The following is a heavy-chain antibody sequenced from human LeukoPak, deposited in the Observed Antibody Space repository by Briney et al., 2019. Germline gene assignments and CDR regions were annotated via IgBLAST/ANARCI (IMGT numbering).Heavy chain of an antibody. CDR1: GFIFTTHG. CDR3: ARDIPGTAMVPDY. CDR2: TSHDDTNK. V-gene: IGHV3-30*03. D-gene: IGHD5-18*01. Sequence: GGSLRLSCAASGFIFTTHGMHWVRQAPGKGLEWLAVTSHDDTNKFYADSVKGRFTISRDNSKNTLYLQMNSLTTADTAMYYCARDIPGTAMVPDYWGQGTLVTVSS. J-gene: IGHJ4*02.